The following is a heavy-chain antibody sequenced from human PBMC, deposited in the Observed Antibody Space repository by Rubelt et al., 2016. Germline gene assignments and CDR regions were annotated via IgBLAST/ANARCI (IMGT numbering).Heavy chain of an antibody. CDR3: ARAVVGWNNWFDP. V-gene: IGHV1-2*06. D-gene: IGHD6-19*01. J-gene: IGHJ5*02. CDR2: INPNSGGT. Sequence: MHWVRQAPGQGLEWMGRINPNSGGTNYAQKFQGRVTMTRDTSISTAYMELSRLRSDDTAVYYCARAVVGWNNWFDPWGQGTLVTVSS.